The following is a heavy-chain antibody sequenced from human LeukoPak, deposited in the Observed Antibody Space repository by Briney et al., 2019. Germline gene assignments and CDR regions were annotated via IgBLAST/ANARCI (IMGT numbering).Heavy chain of an antibody. Sequence: GGSLRLSCAASGSTFSSYAMSWVRQAPGKGLEWVSAISGSGGSTYYADSVKGRFTISRDNSKNTLYLQMNSLRAEDTAVYYCAKEVSGVWVVYYYYGMDVWGQGTTVTVSS. CDR3: AKEVSGVWVVYYYYGMDV. CDR1: GSTFSSYA. CDR2: ISGSGGST. V-gene: IGHV3-23*01. J-gene: IGHJ6*02. D-gene: IGHD2-8*01.